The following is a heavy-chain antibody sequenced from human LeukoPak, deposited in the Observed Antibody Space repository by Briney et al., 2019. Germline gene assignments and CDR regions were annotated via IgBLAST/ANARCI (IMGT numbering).Heavy chain of an antibody. Sequence: GGSLRLSCAASGFTFSNYWMNWVRQAPGKGLEWVANIKQDGSEKYYVDSVKGRFTISRDNAKNSLCLQMNSLRAEDTAVYCCARVDYYGSGSPDYWGQGTLVTVSS. D-gene: IGHD3-10*01. CDR2: IKQDGSEK. V-gene: IGHV3-7*01. J-gene: IGHJ4*02. CDR1: GFTFSNYW. CDR3: ARVDYYGSGSPDY.